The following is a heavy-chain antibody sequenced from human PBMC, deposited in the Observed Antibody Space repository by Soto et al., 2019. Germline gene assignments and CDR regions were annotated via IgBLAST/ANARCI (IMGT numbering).Heavy chain of an antibody. CDR2: IYYNGST. Sequence: QMQLQESGPGLVKPSETLLFTCTVSGGSVSSGSYYWGWIRQPPGKGLEWMGYIYYNGSTNYNPSLRSRVTISLDTSKNLFSLSLSSVTAADPAVYYCARELRLRHYYGMDVWGQGTTVTVSS. D-gene: IGHD2-15*01. CDR3: ARELRLRHYYGMDV. V-gene: IGHV4-61*03. J-gene: IGHJ6*02. CDR1: GGSVSSGSYY.